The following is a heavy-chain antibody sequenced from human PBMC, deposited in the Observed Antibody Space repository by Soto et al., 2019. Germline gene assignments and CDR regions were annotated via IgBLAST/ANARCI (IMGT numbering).Heavy chain of an antibody. CDR2: ISYDGSNK. CDR3: ARDSMHDFWSGYRKYNWFEH. J-gene: IGHJ5*02. Sequence: HPXGSLRLSCAASGFTFSSYAIHWVRQAPGKGLEWVAVISYDGSNKYYADSVKGRFTISRDNSKNTLYLQMNSLRAEDTAVYYCARDSMHDFWSGYRKYNWFEHWGQGALVTVSS. CDR1: GFTFSSYA. V-gene: IGHV3-30-3*01. D-gene: IGHD3-3*01.